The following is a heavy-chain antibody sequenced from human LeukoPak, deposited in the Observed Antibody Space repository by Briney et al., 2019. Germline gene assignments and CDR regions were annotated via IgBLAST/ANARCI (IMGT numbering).Heavy chain of an antibody. CDR3: ARGGSYITCFDY. Sequence: SQTLSLTCAISGDSVSSNSAAWDWIRQSPSRGLEWLGRTYYRSKWYSDYAVSVKSRITINPDTSKNQFSLKLSSVTAADTAVYYCARGGSYITCFDYWGQGTLVTVSS. J-gene: IGHJ4*02. CDR2: TYYRSKWYS. CDR1: GDSVSSNSAA. D-gene: IGHD1-26*01. V-gene: IGHV6-1*01.